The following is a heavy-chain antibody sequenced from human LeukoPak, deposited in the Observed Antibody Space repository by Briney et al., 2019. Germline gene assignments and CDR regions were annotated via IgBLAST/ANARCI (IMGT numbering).Heavy chain of an antibody. CDR2: ISSSGSTI. D-gene: IGHD3-9*01. Sequence: PGGSLRLSCAASGFTFSDYYMSWIRQAPGKGLEWVSYISSSGSTIYYADSVKGRFTISRGNAKNSLYLQMNSLRAEDTAVYYCARRALRYFDWSSGYYYYMDVWGKGTTVTVSS. CDR3: ARRALRYFDWSSGYYYYMDV. CDR1: GFTFSDYY. V-gene: IGHV3-11*01. J-gene: IGHJ6*03.